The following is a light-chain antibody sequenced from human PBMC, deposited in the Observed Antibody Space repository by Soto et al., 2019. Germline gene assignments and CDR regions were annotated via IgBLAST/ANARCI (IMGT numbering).Light chain of an antibody. V-gene: IGKV3-20*01. CDR3: QQYGSSPPYT. Sequence: EVVLTQSPGTLSLSPGERATFSCRASQSVTNKYLAWYQQKPGQAPRLLIFGSSDRATGIPDRFSGSGSGTAFTLTISRLEPEDFAVYYCQQYGSSPPYTFGQGTKLEI. CDR2: GSS. CDR1: QSVTNKY. J-gene: IGKJ2*01.